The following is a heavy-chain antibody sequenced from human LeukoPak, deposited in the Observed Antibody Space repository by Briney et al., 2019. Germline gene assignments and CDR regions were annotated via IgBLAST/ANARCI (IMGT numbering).Heavy chain of an antibody. CDR2: IYDSGST. CDR3: ARVWDSVRADCSGGSCYPQYWFDP. V-gene: IGHV4-31*03. CDR1: GGSISSGGYY. D-gene: IGHD2-15*01. Sequence: PSQTLSLTCTVSGGSISSGGYYWSWIRQHPGKGLEWIGYIYDSGSTYYNPSLKSRVTISVDTSKNQFSLKLSSVTAADTAVYYCARVWDSVRADCSGGSCYPQYWFDPWGQGTLVTVSS. J-gene: IGHJ5*02.